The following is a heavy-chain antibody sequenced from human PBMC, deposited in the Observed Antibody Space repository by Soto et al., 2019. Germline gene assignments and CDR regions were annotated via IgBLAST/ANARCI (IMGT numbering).Heavy chain of an antibody. CDR1: GYTFTSYG. Sequence: VASVKVSCKASGYTFTSYGISWVRQAPGQGLEWMGWISAYNGNTNYAQKLQGRVTMTTDTSTSTAYMELRSLRSDDTAVYYCARDVTGTNNYYYGMDVWGQGTTVTVSS. CDR3: ARDVTGTNNYYYGMDV. CDR2: ISAYNGNT. V-gene: IGHV1-18*04. D-gene: IGHD1-7*01. J-gene: IGHJ6*02.